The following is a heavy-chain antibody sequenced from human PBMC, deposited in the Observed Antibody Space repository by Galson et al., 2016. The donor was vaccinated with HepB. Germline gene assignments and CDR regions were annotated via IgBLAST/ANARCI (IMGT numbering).Heavy chain of an antibody. CDR1: GFTFSSYD. CDR2: IGTAGDT. V-gene: IGHV3-13*01. Sequence: SLRLSCAASGFTFSSYDMHWVRQATGKGLEWVSAIGTAGDTYYPGSVKGRFTISRENAKNSLYLQMNSLRAGDTAAYYCARGGPSEYSSSWYYFDYWGQGTLVTVSS. CDR3: ARGGPSEYSSSWYYFDY. J-gene: IGHJ4*02. D-gene: IGHD6-13*01.